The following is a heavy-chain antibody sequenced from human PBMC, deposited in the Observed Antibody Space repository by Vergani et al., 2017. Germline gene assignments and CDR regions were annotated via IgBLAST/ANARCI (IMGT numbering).Heavy chain of an antibody. CDR2: ISWNSGSI. D-gene: IGHD6-13*01. V-gene: IGHV3-9*01. CDR3: ARVVAAAGTRGLCYFDD. CDR1: GFTFDDYA. Sequence: EVQLVESGGGLVQPGRSLRLSCAASGFTFDDYAMHWVRQAPGKGLEWVSGISWNSGSIGYADSVKGRVTISRDNAKNSLYLQMNSLRAEETAVYYCARVVAAAGTRGLCYFDDWGQGTLVTVSS. J-gene: IGHJ4*02.